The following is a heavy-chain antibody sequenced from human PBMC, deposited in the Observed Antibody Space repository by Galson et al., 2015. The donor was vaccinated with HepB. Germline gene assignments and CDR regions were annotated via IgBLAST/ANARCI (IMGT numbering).Heavy chain of an antibody. CDR2: IYTSGST. Sequence: SETLSLTCTVSGGSISSYYWSWIRQPAGKGLEWIGRIYTSGSTNYNPSLKSRVTMSVDTSKNQFSLKLSSVTAADTAVYYCARDLLFLGSGYFDYWGQGTLVTVSS. CDR1: GGSISSYY. V-gene: IGHV4-4*07. D-gene: IGHD3-10*01. CDR3: ARDLLFLGSGYFDY. J-gene: IGHJ4*02.